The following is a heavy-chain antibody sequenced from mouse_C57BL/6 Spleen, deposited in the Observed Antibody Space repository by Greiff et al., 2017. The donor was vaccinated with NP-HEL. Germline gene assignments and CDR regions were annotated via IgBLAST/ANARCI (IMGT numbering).Heavy chain of an antibody. CDR2: ISSGISTI. CDR3: ANWFAY. CDR1: GFTFSDYG. V-gene: IGHV5-17*01. J-gene: IGHJ3*01. Sequence: EVKVEESGGGLVKPGGSLKLSCAASGFTFSDYGMHWVRQAPEKGLEWVAYISSGISTIYYADKVKGRFTISRDKAKNTLFLQMTSLRSEDTAMYYCANWFAYWGQGTLVPVSA.